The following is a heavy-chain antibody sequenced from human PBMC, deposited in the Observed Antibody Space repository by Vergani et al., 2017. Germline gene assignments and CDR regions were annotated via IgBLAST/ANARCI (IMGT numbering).Heavy chain of an antibody. CDR3: ARVRDYDFRSGYPDLDY. CDR1: GGSFSGYY. D-gene: IGHD3-3*01. J-gene: IGHJ4*02. V-gene: IGHV4-34*01. CDR2: INHSGST. Sequence: QVQLQQLGAGLLKPSETLSLTCAVYGGSFSGYYWSWIRQPPGKGLEWIGEINHSGSTNYNPSLKSRVTISVDTSKNQFSLKLSSVTAADTAVYYCARVRDYDFRSGYPDLDYWGQGTLVTVSS.